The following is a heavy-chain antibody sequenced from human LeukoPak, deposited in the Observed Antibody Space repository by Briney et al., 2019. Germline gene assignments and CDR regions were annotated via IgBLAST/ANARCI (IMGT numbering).Heavy chain of an antibody. CDR3: ARDSRQNLLVPAAIDY. J-gene: IGHJ4*02. CDR1: GGSISSSSYY. CDR2: IYYSGST. V-gene: IGHV4-39*07. D-gene: IGHD2-2*02. Sequence: SETLSLTCTVSGGSISSSSYYWGWIRQPPGKGLEWIGSIYYSGSTYYNPSLKSRVTISVDTSKNQFSLKLSSVTAADTAVYYCARDSRQNLLVPAAIDYWGQGTLVTVSS.